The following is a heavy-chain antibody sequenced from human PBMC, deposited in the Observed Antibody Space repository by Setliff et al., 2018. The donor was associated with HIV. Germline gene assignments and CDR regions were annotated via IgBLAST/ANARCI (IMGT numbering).Heavy chain of an antibody. CDR3: ATNPEMATINYYYYYMGV. Sequence: WASVKVSCKASGGTFRTFGISWVRQAPGQGLEWMGGSIPIFGTAKYAQKFQGRVTITADESTSTAYMELSSLRSEDTAVYYCATNPEMATINYYYYYMGVWGKGTTVTVSS. CDR2: SIPIFGTA. CDR1: GGTFRTFG. V-gene: IGHV1-69*13. D-gene: IGHD5-12*01. J-gene: IGHJ6*03.